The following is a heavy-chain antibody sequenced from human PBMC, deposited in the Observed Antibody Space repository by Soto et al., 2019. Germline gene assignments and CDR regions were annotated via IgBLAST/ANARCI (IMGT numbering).Heavy chain of an antibody. CDR3: ANTYYYDSSGSVDAFDI. Sequence: GESLKISGKVSGYSFTSYWIGCVRQMPGKGLEWMGIIYPGDSDTRYSPSFQGQVTISADKSISTAYLQWSSLKASDTAMYYCANTYYYDSSGSVDAFDIWGQGTMVTVS. CDR2: IYPGDSDT. D-gene: IGHD3-22*01. J-gene: IGHJ3*02. CDR1: GYSFTSYW. V-gene: IGHV5-51*01.